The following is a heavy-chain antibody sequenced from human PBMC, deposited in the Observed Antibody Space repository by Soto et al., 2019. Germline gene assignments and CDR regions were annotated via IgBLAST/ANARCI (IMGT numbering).Heavy chain of an antibody. CDR2: IWSDGTKK. Sequence: QVHLVESGGGVVQPGRSLTLSCTASGFAFSNYGIHWVRQAPGRGLEWVAVIWSDGTKKCYAGSVRGRFTISRDNSKNTIYLQMTRLRAEDTAVYYCARDWWEEPAGKETVSQFDYWGQGTLVTVSS. V-gene: IGHV3-33*01. D-gene: IGHD6-13*01. J-gene: IGHJ4*02. CDR3: ARDWWEEPAGKETVSQFDY. CDR1: GFAFSNYG.